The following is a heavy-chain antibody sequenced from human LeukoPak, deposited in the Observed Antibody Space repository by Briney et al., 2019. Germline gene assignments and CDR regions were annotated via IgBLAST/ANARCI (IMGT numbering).Heavy chain of an antibody. Sequence: ASVKVSCKASGYTFTSYGISWVRQAPGQGLEWMGWISAYNGNTNYAQKLQGRVTMTTDTSTSTAYMELRSLRSDDTAVYYCARLSYDSSGYYLPFLDYWGQGTLVTVSS. V-gene: IGHV1-18*01. D-gene: IGHD3-22*01. CDR2: ISAYNGNT. CDR3: ARLSYDSSGYYLPFLDY. CDR1: GYTFTSYG. J-gene: IGHJ4*02.